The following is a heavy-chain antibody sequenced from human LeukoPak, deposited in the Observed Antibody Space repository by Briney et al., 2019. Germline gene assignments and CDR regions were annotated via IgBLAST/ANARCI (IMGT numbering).Heavy chain of an antibody. V-gene: IGHV3-74*01. J-gene: IGHJ3*02. CDR2: INSDGSST. CDR3: ALLGEYCSSTSCYKDI. Sequence: GGSLRLSCAASGFTFSSYWMHWVRQAPGKGLVWVSRINSDGSSTSYADSVKGRFTISRDNAKNSLYLQMNSLRAEDTALYYCALLGEYCSSTSCYKDIWGQGTMVTVSS. CDR1: GFTFSSYW. D-gene: IGHD2-2*02.